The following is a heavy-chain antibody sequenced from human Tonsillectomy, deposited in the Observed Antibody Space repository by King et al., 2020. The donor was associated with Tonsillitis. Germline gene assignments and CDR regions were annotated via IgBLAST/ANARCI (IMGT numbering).Heavy chain of an antibody. J-gene: IGHJ4*02. Sequence: MSWVRQAPGKGLEWVSAISGSGGSTYYADSVKGRLTISRDNSKNTLYLQMNSLRAEDTAVYYFVKAVYGDYITFFDYWVLGTLVIVSS. CDR3: VKAVYGDYITFFDY. CDR2: ISGSGGST. V-gene: IGHV3-23*01. D-gene: IGHD4-17*01.